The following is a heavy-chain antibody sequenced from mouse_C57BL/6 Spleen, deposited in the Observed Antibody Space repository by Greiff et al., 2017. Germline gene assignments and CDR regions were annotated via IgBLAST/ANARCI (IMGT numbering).Heavy chain of an antibody. CDR1: GFTFSSYA. J-gene: IGHJ1*03. D-gene: IGHD1-1*01. CDR2: ISSGGDYI. V-gene: IGHV5-9-1*02. CDR3: TRVDYGSSYGYFDV. Sequence: EVKLMESGEGLVKPGGSLKLSCAASGFTFSSYAMSWVRQTPEKRLEWVAYISSGGDYIYYADTVKGRFTISRDNARNTLYLQMSSLKSEDTAMYYCTRVDYGSSYGYFDVWGTGTTVTVSS.